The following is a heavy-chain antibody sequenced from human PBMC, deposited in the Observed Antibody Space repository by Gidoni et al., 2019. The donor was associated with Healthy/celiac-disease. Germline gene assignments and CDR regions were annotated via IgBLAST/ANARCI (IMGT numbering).Heavy chain of an antibody. CDR2: INHSGST. CDR1: GGSFSGYY. CDR3: ARENTVTRSNDY. D-gene: IGHD4-4*01. Sequence: QMQLQQWGAGLLKPSETLSLTCAFYGGSFSGYYWSWIRQPPGKGLEWIGEINHSGSTNYNPSLKSRVTITVDTSKNQFSLKLSSVTAADTAVYYCARENTVTRSNDYWGQGTLVTVSS. J-gene: IGHJ4*02. V-gene: IGHV4-34*01.